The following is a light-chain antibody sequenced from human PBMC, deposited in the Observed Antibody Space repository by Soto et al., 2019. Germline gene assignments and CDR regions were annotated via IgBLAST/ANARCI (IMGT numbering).Light chain of an antibody. CDR3: QQYYSTPRT. J-gene: IGKJ1*01. CDR1: QSVLYSSNNKNY. V-gene: IGKV4-1*01. Sequence: DIVMTQSPDSLAVSLGERATINCKSSQSVLYSSNNKNYLAWYQQKPGQPPKLLIYWASTRESGVPDRFSGSGSATDFTLTICRLHGEDVAVYYCQQYYSTPRTFGQGTKVEIK. CDR2: WAS.